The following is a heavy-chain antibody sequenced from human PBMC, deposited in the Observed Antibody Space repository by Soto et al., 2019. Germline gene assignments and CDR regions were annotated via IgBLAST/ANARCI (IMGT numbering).Heavy chain of an antibody. V-gene: IGHV3-23*01. J-gene: IGHJ4*02. CDR1: GFTFSSYA. CDR3: VIRGSGSYYDY. D-gene: IGHD1-26*01. Sequence: EVQLLESGGGLVQPGGSLRLSCAASGFTFSSYAMRWVRQAPVKGLEWVSAISGSGGSTYYADSVKGRFTISRDNSKNTLYLRMNSLRADDTAVYYCVIRGSGSYYDYWGQGTLVTVSS. CDR2: ISGSGGST.